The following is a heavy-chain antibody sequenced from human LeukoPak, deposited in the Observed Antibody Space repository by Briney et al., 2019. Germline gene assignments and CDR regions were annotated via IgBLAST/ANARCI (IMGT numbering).Heavy chain of an antibody. J-gene: IGHJ4*02. D-gene: IGHD5-24*01. CDR2: IISIFGTA. CDR1: GGTFSSYA. CDR3: ARGVRRDGYIDH. V-gene: IGHV1-69*05. Sequence: SVKVSCKASGGTFSSYAISWVRQAPGQGLEWMGRIISIFGTANYAQKFQGRVTITTDESTSTAYMELSSLRSEDTAVYYCARGVRRDGYIDHWGQGTLVTVSS.